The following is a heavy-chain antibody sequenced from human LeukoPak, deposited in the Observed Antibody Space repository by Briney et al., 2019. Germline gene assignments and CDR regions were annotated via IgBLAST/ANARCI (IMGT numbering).Heavy chain of an antibody. Sequence: SVKVSCKASGGTFSSYAISWVRQAPGQGLEWMGGVIPIFGTANYAQKFQGRVTITTDESTSTAYMELSSLRSEDTAVYYCAREGKGYCSGGSCCMRSLGLGWFDPWGQGTLVTVSS. D-gene: IGHD2-15*01. CDR2: VIPIFGTA. CDR3: AREGKGYCSGGSCCMRSLGLGWFDP. J-gene: IGHJ5*02. CDR1: GGTFSSYA. V-gene: IGHV1-69*05.